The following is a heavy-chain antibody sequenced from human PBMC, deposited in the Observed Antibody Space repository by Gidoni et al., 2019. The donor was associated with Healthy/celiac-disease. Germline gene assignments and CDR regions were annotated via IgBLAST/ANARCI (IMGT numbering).Heavy chain of an antibody. V-gene: IGHV3-9*01. D-gene: IGHD6-13*01. J-gene: IGHJ4*02. Sequence: EVQLVESGGGLVQPGRSLRLSCAASGFTFDDYAMHWVRQAPGKGLEWVSGISWNSGSIGYADSVKGRFTISRDNAKNSLYLQMNSLRAEDTALYYCAKDMGSSWSHSFDYWGQGTLVTVSS. CDR1: GFTFDDYA. CDR2: ISWNSGSI. CDR3: AKDMGSSWSHSFDY.